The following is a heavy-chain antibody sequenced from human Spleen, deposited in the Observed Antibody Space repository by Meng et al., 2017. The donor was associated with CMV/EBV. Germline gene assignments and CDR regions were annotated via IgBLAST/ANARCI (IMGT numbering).Heavy chain of an antibody. CDR2: ISSSSITI. CDR3: ARPVVPAAIFPGMDV. Sequence: GESLKISCTASGFTFGDYAMSWVRQAPGKGLEWVSYISSSSITIFYAGSVKGRFTISRDNAKSSLYLEMNSLRAEDTAVYYCARPVVPAAIFPGMDVWGQGTTVTVSS. V-gene: IGHV3-48*03. D-gene: IGHD2-2*01. CDR1: GFTFGDYA. J-gene: IGHJ6*02.